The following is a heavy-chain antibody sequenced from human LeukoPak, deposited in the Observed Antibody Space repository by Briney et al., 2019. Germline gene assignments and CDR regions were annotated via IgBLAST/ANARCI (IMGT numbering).Heavy chain of an antibody. Sequence: ASVKVSCKGSGYTFTTYGISWVRQAPGQGLEWMGWISGYNGNTNYAQKFQGRVTVTTDTSTSTAYMELRNLRSDDTAVYYCVRDEWRQLVLLDHWGQGTLVTVSS. D-gene: IGHD6-13*01. J-gene: IGHJ4*02. CDR3: VRDEWRQLVLLDH. CDR1: GYTFTTYG. CDR2: ISGYNGNT. V-gene: IGHV1-18*04.